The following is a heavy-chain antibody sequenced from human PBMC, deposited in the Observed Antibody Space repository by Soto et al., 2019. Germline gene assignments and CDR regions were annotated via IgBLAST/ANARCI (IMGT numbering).Heavy chain of an antibody. Sequence: GGSLRLSCAASGFILTSYWMTWVRQAPGKGLEWVAIIKQDGSEKYYADSVKGRSTISRDSAKNSLNLQMNSLRAEDTAVYYCARDSTYCGDDCYTGWAFDYWGQGILVTV. CDR3: ARDSTYCGDDCYTGWAFDY. CDR2: IKQDGSEK. J-gene: IGHJ4*02. CDR1: GFILTSYW. D-gene: IGHD2-21*02. V-gene: IGHV3-7*03.